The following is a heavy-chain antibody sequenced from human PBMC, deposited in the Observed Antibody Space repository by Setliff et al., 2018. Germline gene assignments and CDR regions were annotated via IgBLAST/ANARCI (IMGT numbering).Heavy chain of an antibody. V-gene: IGHV1-18*01. CDR1: GYTFTSYG. D-gene: IGHD2-2*01. CDR2: ISAYNGNT. Sequence: ASVKVSCKASGYTFTSYGISWVRQAPGQGLEWMGWISAYNGNTNYAQKLQGRVTMTTDTSTSTAYMELRSLRSDDTAVYYCARDPSLYCSSTSCPPHWFDPWGQGTLVTVSS. CDR3: ARDPSLYCSSTSCPPHWFDP. J-gene: IGHJ5*02.